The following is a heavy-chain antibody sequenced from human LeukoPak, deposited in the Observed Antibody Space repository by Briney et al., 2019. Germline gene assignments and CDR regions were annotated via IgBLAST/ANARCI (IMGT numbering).Heavy chain of an antibody. D-gene: IGHD3-10*01. CDR1: GGSISSSSYY. J-gene: IGHJ4*02. V-gene: IGHV4-39*07. CDR3: ATYGSGSYPHYYFDY. Sequence: SETLSLTCTVPGGSISSSSYYWGWIRQPPGKGLEWIGSIYYSGSTYYNPSLKSRVTISVDTSKNQFSLKLSSVTAADTAVYYCATYGSGSYPHYYFDYWGQGTLVTVSS. CDR2: IYYSGST.